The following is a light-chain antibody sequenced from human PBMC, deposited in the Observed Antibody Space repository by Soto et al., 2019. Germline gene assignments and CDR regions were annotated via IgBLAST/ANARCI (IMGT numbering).Light chain of an antibody. CDR1: QSISSY. CDR3: QQSYSTPYT. Sequence: DLQLTQSPSSLSASVGDRVTITCRASQSISSYLNWYQQKPRKAPKLLIYAASSLQSGVPSRFSGGGSGTDFTLTISSLQPEDFATYYCQQSYSTPYTFGQGTKLEIK. J-gene: IGKJ2*01. V-gene: IGKV1-39*01. CDR2: AAS.